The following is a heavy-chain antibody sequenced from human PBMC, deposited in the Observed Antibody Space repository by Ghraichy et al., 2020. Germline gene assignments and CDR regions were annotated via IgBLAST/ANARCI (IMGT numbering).Heavy chain of an antibody. V-gene: IGHV3-21*06. D-gene: IGHD3-10*01. J-gene: IGHJ4*02. CDR3: TREKHEYGSADRELDY. CDR1: EFTFSNYN. Sequence: GGSLRLSCIASEFTFSNYNMIWVRQAPGKGLEWVSSISSGSSYIYYADSVKGRFIISRDNAKNSLYLQMNSLRAEDTAVYYCTREKHEYGSADRELDYWGQGTLVSVSS. CDR2: ISSGSSYI.